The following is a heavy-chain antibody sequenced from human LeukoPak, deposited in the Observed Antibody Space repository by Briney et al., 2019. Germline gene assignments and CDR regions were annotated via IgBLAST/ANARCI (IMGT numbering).Heavy chain of an antibody. V-gene: IGHV3-33*01. J-gene: IGHJ4*02. CDR3: ARDRLEAVADDDYFDY. CDR2: IWYDGSNK. CDR1: GFTFSNHG. Sequence: GGSLRLSCAASGFTFSNHGMHWVRQAPGKGPEWVALIWYDGSNKYYGDSVKGRFTISRDNSKNTVYLQMNSLRAEDTGVYYCARDRLEAVADDDYFDYWGQGTLVTVSS. D-gene: IGHD6-19*01.